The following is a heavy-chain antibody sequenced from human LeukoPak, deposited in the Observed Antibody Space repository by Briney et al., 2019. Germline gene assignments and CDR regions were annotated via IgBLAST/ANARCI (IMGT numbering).Heavy chain of an antibody. V-gene: IGHV4-59*01. CDR2: IYYSGST. CDR3: ARDRASIAASRGFDP. J-gene: IGHJ5*02. D-gene: IGHD6-6*01. Sequence: TSETLSLTCTVSGGSISSYYWSWIRQPPGKGLEWIVYIYYSGSTNYNPSLKSRVTISVDTSKHQFSLKLSSVTAADTAVYYCARDRASIAASRGFDPWGQGTLVTVSS. CDR1: GGSISSYY.